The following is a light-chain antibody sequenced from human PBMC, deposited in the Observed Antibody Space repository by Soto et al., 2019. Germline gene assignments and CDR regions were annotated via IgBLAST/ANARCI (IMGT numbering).Light chain of an antibody. CDR1: TGAVTNGHY. CDR3: LLSYNGPYV. Sequence: QAVVTQEPSLTVSPGGTVTLTCGSSTGAVTNGHYPYWFQQKPGQAPRTLIYDTTNSHSWTPARFSGSLLGGKAALTLSGAQPEDEAEYYCLLSYNGPYVFGTETKVTVL. V-gene: IGLV7-46*01. CDR2: DTT. J-gene: IGLJ1*01.